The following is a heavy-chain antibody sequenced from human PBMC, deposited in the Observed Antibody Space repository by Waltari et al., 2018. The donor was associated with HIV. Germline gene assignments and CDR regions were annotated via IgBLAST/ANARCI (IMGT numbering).Heavy chain of an antibody. J-gene: IGHJ4*02. Sequence: QVQLVESGGGLVNPGGSLRLSCAASGFTFSDYYMTWSRQAPGKGLEWISYISNSGDIIYYADSVKGRFTISRDNAKNSLYLQMNSLRAEDTAVYYCARDRWYYFDTSDYFYDYWGQGTLVTVSS. CDR2: ISNSGDII. CDR3: ARDRWYYFDTSDYFYDY. V-gene: IGHV3-11*01. CDR1: GFTFSDYY. D-gene: IGHD3-22*01.